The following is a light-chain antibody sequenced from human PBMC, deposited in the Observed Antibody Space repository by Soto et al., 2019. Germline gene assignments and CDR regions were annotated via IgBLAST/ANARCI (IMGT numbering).Light chain of an antibody. J-gene: IGKJ5*01. CDR3: QQYGSSPPT. CDR1: QSVSSSY. V-gene: IGKV3-20*01. Sequence: EIVLTQSPGTLSLSPGKRATFSCRASQSVSSSYLAWYQQKPGQAPRLRIYGASSRATGIPDRFSGSGSGTDFTLTISRLEPEDFAVYYCQQYGSSPPTFGQGTRLEIK. CDR2: GAS.